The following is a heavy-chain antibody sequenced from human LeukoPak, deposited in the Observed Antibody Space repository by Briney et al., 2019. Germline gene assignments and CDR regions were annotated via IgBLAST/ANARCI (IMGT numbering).Heavy chain of an antibody. J-gene: IGHJ4*02. Sequence: GGSLRLSCAASGFTFSSYSMNWVSQAPGKGLEWVSSISSSSSYIYYADSVKGRFTISRDNAKNSLYLQMNSLRAEDTAVYYCARMMIAAAPFDYWGQGTLVTVSS. CDR1: GFTFSSYS. CDR2: ISSSSSYI. V-gene: IGHV3-21*01. CDR3: ARMMIAAAPFDY. D-gene: IGHD6-13*01.